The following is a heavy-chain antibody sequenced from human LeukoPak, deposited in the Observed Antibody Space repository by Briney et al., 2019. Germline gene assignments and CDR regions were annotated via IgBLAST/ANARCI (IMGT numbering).Heavy chain of an antibody. Sequence: GGSLRLSCAASGFTFDDYAMHWVRQAPGKGLEWVSGIGWNSGSIGYADSVKGRFTISRDNAKNSLYLQMNSLRAEDTALYYCAKDVYGSGTVGEAFDYWGQGTLVTVSS. CDR2: IGWNSGSI. V-gene: IGHV3-9*01. J-gene: IGHJ4*02. CDR1: GFTFDDYA. D-gene: IGHD3-10*01. CDR3: AKDVYGSGTVGEAFDY.